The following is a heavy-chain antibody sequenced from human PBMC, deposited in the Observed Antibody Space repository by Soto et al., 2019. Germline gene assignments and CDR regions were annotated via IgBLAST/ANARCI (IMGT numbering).Heavy chain of an antibody. CDR2: INAGNGNT. V-gene: IGHV1-3*01. CDR1: GYTFTSYA. J-gene: IGHJ4*02. D-gene: IGHD3-16*01. CDR3: ARLIVLIMTYDY. Sequence: ASVKVSCKASGYTFTSYAMHWVRQAPGQRLEWMGWINAGNGNTKYSQKFQGRVTITRDTSASTAYMELSSLRSEDTAVYYCARLIVLIMTYDYWGQGTLVTVS.